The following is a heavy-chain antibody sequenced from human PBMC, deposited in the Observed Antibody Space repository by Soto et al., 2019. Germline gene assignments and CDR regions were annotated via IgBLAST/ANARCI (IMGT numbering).Heavy chain of an antibody. J-gene: IGHJ4*02. CDR1: GGSISNSNW. CDR3: AHRPIVGAAI. D-gene: IGHD1-26*01. CDR2: IYHTGST. Sequence: QVQLQESGPGLVKPSGTLSLTCGVFGGSISNSNWWHWVRQPPGKGLEWIGEIYHTGSTNYNSSLMSRVTISLDKPNNQCSLKLSSVTAADTAVYYCAHRPIVGAAIWGQGTLVTVSS. V-gene: IGHV4-4*02.